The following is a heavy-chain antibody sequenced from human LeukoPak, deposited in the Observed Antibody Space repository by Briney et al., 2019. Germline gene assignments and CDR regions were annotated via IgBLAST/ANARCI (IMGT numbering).Heavy chain of an antibody. Sequence: GGSLRLSCAASGLTCSSYWMSWVRQAPGKGLEWVANIKQDGSEKYYVDSVKGRFTISRDNAKNSLYLQMNSLRAEDTAVYYCARILEWSVDYWGQGTLVTVSS. CDR2: IKQDGSEK. V-gene: IGHV3-7*01. CDR1: GLTCSSYW. CDR3: ARILEWSVDY. J-gene: IGHJ4*02. D-gene: IGHD3-3*01.